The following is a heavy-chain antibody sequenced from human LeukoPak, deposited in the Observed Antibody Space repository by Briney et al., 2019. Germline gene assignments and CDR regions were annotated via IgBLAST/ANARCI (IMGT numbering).Heavy chain of an antibody. V-gene: IGHV3-23*01. CDR1: GFSFSTSA. Sequence: GGSLRLSCTASGFSFSTSAMNWARQAPGKGLQWLSYITPSGTTYYADSVKGRFTISRDNSKNTLYLQLNSLRAEDTAVYYCARALDYWGQGTLVTVSS. J-gene: IGHJ4*02. CDR3: ARALDY. CDR2: ITPSGTT.